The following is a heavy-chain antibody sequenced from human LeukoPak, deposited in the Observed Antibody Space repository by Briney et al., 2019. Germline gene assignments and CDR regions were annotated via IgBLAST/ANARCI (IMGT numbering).Heavy chain of an antibody. CDR3: ARYYGSGSYRFGNWFDP. J-gene: IGHJ5*02. V-gene: IGHV4-34*10. D-gene: IGHD3-10*01. CDR2: IHHSGST. CDR1: GESFRGYY. Sequence: SETLSLTCAVSGESFRGYYWSWIRQAPGKGLEWIGEIHHSGSTNYNPSLKSRVTMSVDTSKSQFSLRLSSVTAADTAVYYCARYYGSGSYRFGNWFDPWGQGTLVTVSS.